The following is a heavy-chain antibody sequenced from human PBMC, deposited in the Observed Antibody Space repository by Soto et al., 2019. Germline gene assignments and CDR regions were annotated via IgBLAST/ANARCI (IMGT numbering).Heavy chain of an antibody. J-gene: IGHJ4*02. Sequence: QVQLVQSGAEVKKPGASVKVSCKASGYTFTSYGISWVRQAPGQGLEWMGWIAAYNGNTNYAQKLQGRDTMTTDTXKXTXXIEQRSSGSDDPAVYYWAREEWKYWSGGSCYALDYWGKGTLVTVSS. V-gene: IGHV1-18*01. CDR2: IAAYNGNT. D-gene: IGHD2-15*01. CDR3: AREEWKYWSGGSCYALDY. CDR1: GYTFTSYG.